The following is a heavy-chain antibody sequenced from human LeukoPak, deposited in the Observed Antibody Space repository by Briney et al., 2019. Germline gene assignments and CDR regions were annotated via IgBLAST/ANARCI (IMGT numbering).Heavy chain of an antibody. Sequence: GRSLRLSCAASGFTFDDYAMHWVRQAPGKGLEWVSGISWNSGSIGYADSVKGRFTISRDNAKNSLYLQMNSLRAEDTALYYCAKDISDSSGYYWYYFDYWGQGTLVTVSS. CDR1: GFTFDDYA. CDR3: AKDISDSSGYYWYYFDY. D-gene: IGHD3-22*01. J-gene: IGHJ4*02. V-gene: IGHV3-9*01. CDR2: ISWNSGSI.